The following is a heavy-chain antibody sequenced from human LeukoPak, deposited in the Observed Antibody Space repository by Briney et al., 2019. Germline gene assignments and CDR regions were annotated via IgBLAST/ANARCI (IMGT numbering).Heavy chain of an antibody. D-gene: IGHD1-26*01. J-gene: IGHJ6*02. CDR1: GFTFSSYE. Sequence: GGSLRLSCAASGFTFSSYEMNWVRQAPGKGLEWVSYISSSGSTIYYADSVKGRFTISRDNAKNSLYLQMNSLRAEVTAVYYCNMGVTPSYYYYGMDVWGQGTTVTVSS. CDR3: NMGVTPSYYYYGMDV. V-gene: IGHV3-48*03. CDR2: ISSSGSTI.